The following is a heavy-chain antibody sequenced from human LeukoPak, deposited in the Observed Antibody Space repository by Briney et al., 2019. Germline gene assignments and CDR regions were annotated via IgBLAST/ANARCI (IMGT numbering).Heavy chain of an antibody. Sequence: GGSLRLSCAASGFTFSNYWMRWVRQAPGEGLEWGANIKRDGSDKYYVVSAEGRFTISRDNAKNSLFLQMSGLRAEDTAMYYCARDPQYSSSWLFDYWGQGTLVTVSS. V-gene: IGHV3-7*01. CDR3: ARDPQYSSSWLFDY. J-gene: IGHJ4*02. CDR1: GFTFSNYW. CDR2: IKRDGSDK. D-gene: IGHD6-13*01.